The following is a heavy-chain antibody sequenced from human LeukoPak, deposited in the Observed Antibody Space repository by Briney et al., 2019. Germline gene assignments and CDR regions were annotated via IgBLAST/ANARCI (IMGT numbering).Heavy chain of an antibody. CDR1: GFIFSSYS. J-gene: IGHJ4*02. Sequence: HSGGSLRLSCATSGFIFSSYSMNWVRQAPGKGLEWVSYISSSSSTIYYADSVKGRFTITRDNAKNSLYLQMNSLRAEDTAVYYCAIVVPAAVYYWGQGTLVTVSS. D-gene: IGHD2-2*01. V-gene: IGHV3-48*01. CDR3: AIVVPAAVYY. CDR2: ISSSSSTI.